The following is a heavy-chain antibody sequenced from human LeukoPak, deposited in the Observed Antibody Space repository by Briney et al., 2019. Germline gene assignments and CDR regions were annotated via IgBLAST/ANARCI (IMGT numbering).Heavy chain of an antibody. Sequence: SETLSLTCTVSDGSISSSSYYWAWVRQPPGKGLEIIGNIYYTGSTYYNTSLKSRVTIFVYTPKNQFSLNLSSVTAADTAVYYCASLWFGEYFDYWGQGALVTVSS. CDR3: ASLWFGEYFDY. V-gene: IGHV4-39*01. CDR2: IYYTGST. J-gene: IGHJ4*02. D-gene: IGHD3-10*01. CDR1: DGSISSSSYY.